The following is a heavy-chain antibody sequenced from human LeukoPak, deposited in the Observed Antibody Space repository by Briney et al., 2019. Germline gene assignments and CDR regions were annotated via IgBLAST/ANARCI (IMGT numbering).Heavy chain of an antibody. CDR3: ARDNVLLRYFD. CDR1: GGSISSSSYY. V-gene: IGHV4-39*07. Sequence: SQTLSLTCTVSGGSISSSSYYWGWIRQPPGKGLEWIGSIYYSGSTNYNPSLKSRVTISVDTSKNQFSLKLSSVTAADTAVYYCARDNVLLRYFDWGQGTLVTVSS. J-gene: IGHJ4*02. CDR2: IYYSGST. D-gene: IGHD3-9*01.